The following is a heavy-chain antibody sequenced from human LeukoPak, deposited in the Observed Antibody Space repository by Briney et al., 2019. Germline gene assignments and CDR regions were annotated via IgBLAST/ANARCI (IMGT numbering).Heavy chain of an antibody. Sequence: GGSLRLSCAASGFTFSSYSMNWVRQAPGKGLEWVSAISGSGGSTYYADSVKGRFTISRDNSKNTLYLQMNSLRAEDTAVYYCAKVADIVVVYIDYWGQGTLVTVSS. V-gene: IGHV3-23*01. CDR2: ISGSGGST. CDR1: GFTFSSYS. CDR3: AKVADIVVVYIDY. J-gene: IGHJ4*02. D-gene: IGHD2-15*01.